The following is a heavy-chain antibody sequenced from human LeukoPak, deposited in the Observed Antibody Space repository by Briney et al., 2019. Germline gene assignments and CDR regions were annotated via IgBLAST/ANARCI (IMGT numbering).Heavy chain of an antibody. V-gene: IGHV3-15*01. D-gene: IGHD3-10*01. J-gene: IGHJ4*02. CDR1: GFTFSNAW. Sequence: PGGSLRLSCAASGFTFSNAWMRWVRQPPGKWLEWVGCIKSKTAGGTTDYAAPVKGRFTISRDDSKNTLYLQMNSLKTEDTAVYYCTTESVYGSGSYFSPIDYWGQGTLVTVSS. CDR2: IKSKTAGGTT. CDR3: TTESVYGSGSYFSPIDY.